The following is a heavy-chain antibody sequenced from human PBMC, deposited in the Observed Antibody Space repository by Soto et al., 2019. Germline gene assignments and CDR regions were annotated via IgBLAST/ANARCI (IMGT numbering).Heavy chain of an antibody. V-gene: IGHV3-74*01. CDR2: INGDGSRT. J-gene: IGHJ4*02. CDR1: GFTLSNYW. Sequence: GGSLRLSCAASGFTLSNYWRHWVRQAPGKGLVCVSYINGDGSRTTYADSVKGRFTISRDNAKDTLYLQMNSLRAEDTAVYYCTRGRSGYSGYDPLDYWGQGTPVTVYS. CDR3: TRGRSGYSGYDPLDY. D-gene: IGHD5-12*01.